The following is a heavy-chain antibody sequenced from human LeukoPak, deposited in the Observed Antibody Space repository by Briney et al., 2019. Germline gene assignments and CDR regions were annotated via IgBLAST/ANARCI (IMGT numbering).Heavy chain of an antibody. CDR2: FTSDGSST. Sequence: QSGGSLRLSCAASGFTLSSYAMYWVRQAPGKGLVWVSRFTSDGSSTIYADSVKGRFTVSGDIAKNTLYLQMNSLRAEDTAVYYCARAQMGAPTDCWGQGTLVTVSS. D-gene: IGHD1-26*01. J-gene: IGHJ4*02. CDR3: ARAQMGAPTDC. CDR1: GFTLSSYA. V-gene: IGHV3-74*01.